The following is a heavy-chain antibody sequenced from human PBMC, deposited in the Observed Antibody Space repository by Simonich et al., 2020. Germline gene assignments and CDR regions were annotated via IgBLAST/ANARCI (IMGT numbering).Heavy chain of an antibody. J-gene: IGHJ3*02. V-gene: IGHV3-30*07. CDR1: GFTFRSYA. CDR2: ISYDGRNK. CDR3: AREGLLLDAFDI. Sequence: GGGVVQPGRSLRLSCAASGFTFRSYAMHWVRQAPGKGLEWVAVISYDGRNKYYADSVKGRFTISRDNSKNTLYLQMNSLRAEDTAVYYCAREGLLLDAFDIWGQGTMVTVAS. D-gene: IGHD2-15*01.